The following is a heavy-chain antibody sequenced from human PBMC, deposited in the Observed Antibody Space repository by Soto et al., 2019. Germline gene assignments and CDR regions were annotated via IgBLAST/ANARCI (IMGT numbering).Heavy chain of an antibody. CDR1: NDSISSYY. CDR3: ARTTRMTTMIDY. V-gene: IGHV4-59*01. Sequence: QVRLQESGPGLVKPSETLSLTCTVSNDSISSYYWSWIRQPPGKGLEWIGYVYYSGGTKYNPSLKSRLTMSLDMTKKQCSLRLTSVTAADTAVYFCARTTRMTTMIDYWGQGTQVTVSS. CDR2: VYYSGGT. J-gene: IGHJ4*02. D-gene: IGHD4-17*01.